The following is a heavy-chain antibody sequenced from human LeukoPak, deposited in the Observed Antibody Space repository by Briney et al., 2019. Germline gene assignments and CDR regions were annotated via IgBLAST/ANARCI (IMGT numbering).Heavy chain of an antibody. D-gene: IGHD3-10*01. CDR3: ARVGFYGSGSPYTFDY. Sequence: PSETLSLTCTVSGFSISSGYFWGWIRQPPGKGLEWIASIFHSGRTYYNPSLKSRVTISVDTSKNQFSLKLSSVTAADTAVYYCARVGFYGSGSPYTFDYWGQGTLVTVSS. CDR1: GFSISSGYF. CDR2: IFHSGRT. J-gene: IGHJ4*02. V-gene: IGHV4-38-2*02.